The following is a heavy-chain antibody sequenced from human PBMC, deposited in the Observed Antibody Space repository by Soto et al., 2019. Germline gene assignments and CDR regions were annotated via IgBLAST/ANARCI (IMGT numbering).Heavy chain of an antibody. V-gene: IGHV4-31*11. CDR2: IYYSGST. J-gene: IGHJ5*02. Sequence: SETQSLTCAVSGGSISSGGYYWSWIRQHPGKGLEWIGYIYYSGSTYYNPSLKSRVTISVDTSKNQFSLKLSPVTAADTAVYYCARDQGGNYDFWSGWGNWFDPWGQGTLVTVSS. CDR3: ARDQGGNYDFWSGWGNWFDP. CDR1: GGSISSGGYY. D-gene: IGHD3-3*01.